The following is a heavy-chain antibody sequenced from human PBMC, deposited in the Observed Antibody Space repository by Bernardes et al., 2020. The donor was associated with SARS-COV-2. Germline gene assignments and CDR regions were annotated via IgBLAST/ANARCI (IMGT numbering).Heavy chain of an antibody. CDR3: ARDGDQLRFLEWLLHNYGMDV. CDR2: ISSSSSYI. J-gene: IGHJ6*02. CDR1: GFTFSSYS. Sequence: GGSLRLSCAASGFTFSSYSMNWVRQAPGKGLEWVSSISSSSSYIYYADSVKGRFTISRDNAKNSLYLQMNSLRAEDTAVYYCARDGDQLRFLEWLLHNYGMDVWGQGTTVTVSS. D-gene: IGHD3-3*01. V-gene: IGHV3-21*01.